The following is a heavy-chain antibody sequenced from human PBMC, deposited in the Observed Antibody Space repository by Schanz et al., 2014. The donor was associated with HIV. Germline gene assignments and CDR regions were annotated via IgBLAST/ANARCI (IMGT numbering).Heavy chain of an antibody. D-gene: IGHD2-15*01. J-gene: IGHJ4*02. V-gene: IGHV3-23*04. Sequence: VQLVESGGGLVKPGGSLRLSCTASGFTFSDYAMSWVRQAPGKGLEWVAGASDNGASAYYADSVEGRFTISRDNSRNTVFLQMNSLRVDDTAIYYCAKRSGRSFGYFDSWGQGTLVTVSS. CDR2: ASDNGASA. CDR1: GFTFSDYA. CDR3: AKRSGRSFGYFDS.